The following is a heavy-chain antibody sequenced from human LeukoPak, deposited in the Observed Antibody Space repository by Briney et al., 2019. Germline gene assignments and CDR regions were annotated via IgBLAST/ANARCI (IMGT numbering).Heavy chain of an antibody. Sequence: GGSLRLSCAASGFTFNNYGMNWVRQAPGKGLEWVSSISGGGGSTYYADSVKGRFTISRDNSKNTLYLQMNSLRAEDTAVYYCVRDWGYDSSGYWQKYFDTWGQGTLVTVSS. D-gene: IGHD3-22*01. CDR3: VRDWGYDSSGYWQKYFDT. J-gene: IGHJ4*02. CDR1: GFTFNNYG. V-gene: IGHV3-23*01. CDR2: ISGGGGST.